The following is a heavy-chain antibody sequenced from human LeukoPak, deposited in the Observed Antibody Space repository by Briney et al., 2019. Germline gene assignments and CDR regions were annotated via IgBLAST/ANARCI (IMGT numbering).Heavy chain of an antibody. CDR3: AKWDSSSWYVPFDY. V-gene: IGHV3-23*01. Sequence: PGGSLRLSCAASGFPFSSYAMSWVRPAPGKGLEWVSAISGSGGSTYYADSVKGRFTISRDNSKNTLYLQMNSLRAEDTAVYYCAKWDSSSWYVPFDYWGQGTLVTVSS. CDR1: GFPFSSYA. D-gene: IGHD6-13*01. J-gene: IGHJ4*02. CDR2: ISGSGGST.